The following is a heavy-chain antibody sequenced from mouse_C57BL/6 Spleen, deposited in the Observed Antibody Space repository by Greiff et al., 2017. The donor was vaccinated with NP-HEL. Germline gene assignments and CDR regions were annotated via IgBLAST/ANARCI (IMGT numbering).Heavy chain of an antibody. J-gene: IGHJ4*01. Sequence: EVKLQESGPELVKPGASVKIPCKASGYTFTDYNMDWVKQSHGKSLEWIGDINPNNGGTIYNQKFKGKATLTVDKSSSTAYMELRSLTSEDTAVYYCARWDDGYPYAMDYWGQGTSVTVSS. V-gene: IGHV1-18*01. CDR2: INPNNGGT. CDR1: GYTFTDYN. CDR3: ARWDDGYPYAMDY. D-gene: IGHD2-3*01.